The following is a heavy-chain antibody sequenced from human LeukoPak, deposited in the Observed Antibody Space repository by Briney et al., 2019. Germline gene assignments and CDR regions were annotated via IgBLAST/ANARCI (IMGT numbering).Heavy chain of an antibody. J-gene: IGHJ6*03. V-gene: IGHV3-9*03. CDR3: AKDFSYYGSGLYYYMDV. Sequence: GRSLRLSCAAAGCTFDDYAMHWGRKAPGKGLELVSGISWNSGSIGYADSVKGRFTISRDNAKNSLYLQMNSLRAEDMALYYCAKDFSYYGSGLYYYMDVWGKGTTVTVSS. CDR2: ISWNSGSI. CDR1: GCTFDDYA. D-gene: IGHD3-10*01.